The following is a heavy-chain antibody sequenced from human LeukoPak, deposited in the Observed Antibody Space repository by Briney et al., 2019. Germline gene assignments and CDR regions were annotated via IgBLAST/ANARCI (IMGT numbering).Heavy chain of an antibody. Sequence: GESLKISCKGSGYSFTNYWISLVRQMPGKGLEWMGRIDPSDSYTNYSPSFQGHLTISADKSISTAYLQWSSLKASDTAMYYCARALRITFGGGRGAFDIWGQGTMVTVSS. CDR3: ARALRITFGGGRGAFDI. D-gene: IGHD3-16*01. V-gene: IGHV5-10-1*01. CDR1: GYSFTNYW. CDR2: IDPSDSYT. J-gene: IGHJ3*02.